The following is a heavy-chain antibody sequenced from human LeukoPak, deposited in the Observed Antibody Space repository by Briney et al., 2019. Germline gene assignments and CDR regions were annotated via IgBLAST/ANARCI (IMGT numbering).Heavy chain of an antibody. CDR3: ARNVGDGYNSLGGY. J-gene: IGHJ4*02. CDR2: IYYTGNT. CDR1: GGSISSYY. D-gene: IGHD5-24*01. Sequence: KTSETLSLTCTVSGGSISSYYWSWIRQPPGKGLEWIGYIYYTGNTNYNPSLKSRVTISVDTSKNQFSLKLSSVTAADTAVYHCARNVGDGYNSLGGYWGQGTLVTVSS. V-gene: IGHV4-59*08.